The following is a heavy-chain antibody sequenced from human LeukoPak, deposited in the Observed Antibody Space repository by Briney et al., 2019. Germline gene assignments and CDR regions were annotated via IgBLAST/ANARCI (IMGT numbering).Heavy chain of an antibody. CDR2: ISWNSGSI. Sequence: GRSLRLSCAASGFTFDDYAMHWVRHAPGKGLEWVSGISWNSGSIGYADSVKGRFTISRDNAKNSLYLQMNSLRAEDTALYYCAKSSGIAVAGTWGYYFDYWGQGTLVTVSS. D-gene: IGHD6-19*01. CDR1: GFTFDDYA. V-gene: IGHV3-9*01. J-gene: IGHJ4*02. CDR3: AKSSGIAVAGTWGYYFDY.